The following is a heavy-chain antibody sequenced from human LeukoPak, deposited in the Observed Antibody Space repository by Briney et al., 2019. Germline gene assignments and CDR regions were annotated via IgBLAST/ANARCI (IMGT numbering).Heavy chain of an antibody. CDR3: ARPPRVDSSGLYY. V-gene: IGHV5-51*01. CDR2: IYPGDSDT. Sequence: GESLKISCTASGYIFTSHRIAWVRQMPGKGLEWMGIIYPGDSDTRYSPSFQGQVTISTDNSINTAYLQWTSLKASDTAMYYCARPPRVDSSGLYYWGQGTLVAVSS. CDR1: GYIFTSHR. J-gene: IGHJ4*02. D-gene: IGHD3-22*01.